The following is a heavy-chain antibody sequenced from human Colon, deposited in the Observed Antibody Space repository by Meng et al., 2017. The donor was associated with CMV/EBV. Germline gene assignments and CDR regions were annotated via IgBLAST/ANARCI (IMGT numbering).Heavy chain of an antibody. CDR2: IYYSGYT. J-gene: IGHJ4*02. CDR3: ATDYGDYYFDR. V-gene: IGHV4-39*07. Sequence: QLQLQEAGPGLVKPSETLSLPCTVSGVSISSSTYYWGWLRQTPGKGLEWIGNIYYSGYTYYNPSLKSRLTISVDTSKNQFSLKLTSVTAADTAVYYCATDYGDYYFDRWGQGTLVTVSS. CDR1: GVSISSSTYY. D-gene: IGHD4-17*01.